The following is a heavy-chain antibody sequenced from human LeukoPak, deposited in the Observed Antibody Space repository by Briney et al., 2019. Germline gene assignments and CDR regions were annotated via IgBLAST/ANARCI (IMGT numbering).Heavy chain of an antibody. CDR2: VDPEDGET. CDR3: ATDRYCSSTSCYTLDY. D-gene: IGHD2-2*02. V-gene: IGHV1-69-2*01. J-gene: IGHJ4*02. Sequence: GASVKVSCKASGYTFTDYYMHWVQQAPGKGLEWMGRVDPEDGETIYAEKFQGRVTITADTSTDTAYMELSSLRSEDTAVYYCATDRYCSSTSCYTLDYWGQGTLVTVSS. CDR1: GYTFTDYY.